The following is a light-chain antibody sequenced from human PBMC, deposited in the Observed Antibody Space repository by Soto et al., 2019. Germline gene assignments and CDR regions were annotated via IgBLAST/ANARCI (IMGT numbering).Light chain of an antibody. CDR3: QQNNNWPSFT. CDR1: QSVSTN. J-gene: IGKJ3*01. V-gene: IGKV3-11*01. Sequence: EIVLTQSPATLSLSLGERATLSCRASQSVSTNLAWYQQKPGQAPRLLIYDASNRATDIPARFSGSGSGTDFTLTISSLEPEDFAVYYCQQNNNWPSFTFGPGTKVDI. CDR2: DAS.